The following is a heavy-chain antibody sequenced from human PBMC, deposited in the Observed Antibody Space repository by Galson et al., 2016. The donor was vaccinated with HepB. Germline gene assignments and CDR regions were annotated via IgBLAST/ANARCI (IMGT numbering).Heavy chain of an antibody. CDR1: GGSISTYY. CDR2: THYSGRT. D-gene: IGHD6-19*01. Sequence: SETLSLTCTVSGGSISTYYWSWIRQPPGKGLEWIGYTHYSGRTNYNPSLKSRLTISLDTSNNQFSLRLTSVTAADTAVYYCARQQQWLEGEGWFDPWGQGTRVTVSS. V-gene: IGHV4-59*08. J-gene: IGHJ5*02. CDR3: ARQQQWLEGEGWFDP.